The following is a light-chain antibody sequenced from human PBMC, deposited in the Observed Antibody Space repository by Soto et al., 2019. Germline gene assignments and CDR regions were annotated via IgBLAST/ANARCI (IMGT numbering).Light chain of an antibody. Sequence: QSALTQPRSVSGSPGQPVTISCTGTSSDVGGYNYVSWYQQHPGKAPRLMIYDLSERPSGVPDRFSGSKSGNTASLTTSGLEAEDEAEYYRCSYAGSYIYVFGTGTKVTVL. CDR2: DLS. J-gene: IGLJ1*01. CDR3: CSYAGSYIYV. V-gene: IGLV2-11*01. CDR1: SSDVGGYNY.